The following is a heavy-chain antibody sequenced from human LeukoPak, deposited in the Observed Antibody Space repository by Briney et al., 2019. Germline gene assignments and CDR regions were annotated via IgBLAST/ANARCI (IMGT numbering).Heavy chain of an antibody. CDR1: GGSFSGYY. D-gene: IGHD3-10*01. CDR2: IYHSGST. J-gene: IGHJ5*02. Sequence: SETLSLTCAVYGGSFSGYYWGWIRQPPGKGLEWIGSIYHSGSTYYNPSLKSRVTISVDTSKNQFSLKLSSVTAADTAVYYCARDGDYYGSGRGWFDPWGQGTLVTVSS. CDR3: ARDGDYYGSGRGWFDP. V-gene: IGHV4-34*01.